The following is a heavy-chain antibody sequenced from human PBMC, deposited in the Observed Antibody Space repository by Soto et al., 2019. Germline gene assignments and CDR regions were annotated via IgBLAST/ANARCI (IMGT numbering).Heavy chain of an antibody. Sequence: PSETLSLTCTVSGGSISSGDYYWSWIRQPPGKGLEWIGYIYYSGSTYYNPSLKSRVTISVDTSKNQFSLKLSSVTAADTAVYYCARGYCSGGSCYFDYWGQGTLVTVSS. D-gene: IGHD2-15*01. V-gene: IGHV4-30-4*01. J-gene: IGHJ4*02. CDR3: ARGYCSGGSCYFDY. CDR1: GGSISSGDYY. CDR2: IYYSGST.